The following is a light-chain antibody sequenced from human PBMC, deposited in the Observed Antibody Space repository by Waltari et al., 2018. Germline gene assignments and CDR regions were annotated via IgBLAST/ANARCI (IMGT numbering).Light chain of an antibody. CDR1: QGIGNN. CDR3: QQGYSYPFT. CDR2: RAS. J-gene: IGKJ3*01. V-gene: IGKV1-16*01. Sequence: DIQMTQSPSSLSASVGDTVTITCQASQGIGNNLNWYQQKPGKAPKLLIYRASSLQSGIPSRFSDSGSGTDFTLTISSLQPEDFATYYCQQGYSYPFTFGPGTKLDIK.